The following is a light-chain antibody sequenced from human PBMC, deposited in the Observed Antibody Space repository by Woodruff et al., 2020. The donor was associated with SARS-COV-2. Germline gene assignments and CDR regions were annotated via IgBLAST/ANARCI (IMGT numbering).Light chain of an antibody. J-gene: IGKJ1*01. CDR2: DAS. V-gene: IGKV3-15*01. CDR3: QQYHNSPPWT. CDR1: QSVTND. Sequence: SPGERATLSCRASQSVTNDLAWYQQKPGQVPRLIIFDASSRPTDIPARFSGSGSGTEFTLTISSLQSEDFAVYYCQQYHNSPPWTFG.